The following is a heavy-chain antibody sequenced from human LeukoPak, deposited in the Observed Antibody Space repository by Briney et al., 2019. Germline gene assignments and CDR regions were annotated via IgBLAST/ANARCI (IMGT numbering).Heavy chain of an antibody. CDR2: ISGSSRTV. CDR3: VRDINWAFDY. V-gene: IGHV3-48*02. CDR1: GFSFSDYN. J-gene: IGHJ4*02. D-gene: IGHD3-16*01. Sequence: GGSLRLSCAASGFSFSDYNMNWVRQAPGRGLEWVSYISGSSRTVYYADSAKGRFTISRDNAKNSLYLQMSSLRDEDTAVYYCVRDINWAFDYWGQGTLVTVSS.